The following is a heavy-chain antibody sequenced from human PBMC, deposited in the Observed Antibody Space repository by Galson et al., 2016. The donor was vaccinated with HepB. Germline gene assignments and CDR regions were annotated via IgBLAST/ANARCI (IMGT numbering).Heavy chain of an antibody. CDR3: ARHVRSLRDWVGAVDF. V-gene: IGHV5-10-1*01. CDR2: IDPGDSYT. Sequence: QSGAEVKKPGESLRISCKGSGYSFISNWISWVRQMPGKGLEWMGSIDPGDSYTNYSPSFQGHVIISADRSISTAYLQWSSLKASDTAMYFCARHVRSLRDWVGAVDFWGQGTLVTVSS. J-gene: IGHJ3*01. D-gene: IGHD3-9*01. CDR1: GYSFISNW.